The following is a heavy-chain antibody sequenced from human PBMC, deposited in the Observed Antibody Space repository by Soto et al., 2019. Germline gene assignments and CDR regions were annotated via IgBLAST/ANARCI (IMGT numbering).Heavy chain of an antibody. D-gene: IGHD2-2*01. CDR2: ISYDGSNK. CDR1: GFTFSSYA. CDR3: AREGGRPAGNYYYYGMDV. V-gene: IGHV3-30-3*01. Sequence: QVQLVESGGGVVQPGRSLRLSCAASGFTFSSYAMHWVRQAPGKGLEWVAVISYDGSNKYYADSVKGRFTISRDNSKNTLYLKMNSLRAEDTAVYYCAREGGRPAGNYYYYGMDVWGQGTTVTVSS. J-gene: IGHJ6*02.